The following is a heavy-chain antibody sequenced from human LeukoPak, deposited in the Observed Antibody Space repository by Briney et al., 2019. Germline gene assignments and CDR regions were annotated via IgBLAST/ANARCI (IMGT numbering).Heavy chain of an antibody. V-gene: IGHV3-48*03. J-gene: IGHJ4*02. D-gene: IGHD1-26*01. Sequence: PGGSLRLSCAASGFTFSSYEMNWVRQAPGKGLEWVSYISSSGGTIYYADSVKGRFSISRDNAKNSLYLQMNSLRAEDTAVYYCARDLLGWELHYFDYWGQGTLVTVSS. CDR2: ISSSGGTI. CDR3: ARDLLGWELHYFDY. CDR1: GFTFSSYE.